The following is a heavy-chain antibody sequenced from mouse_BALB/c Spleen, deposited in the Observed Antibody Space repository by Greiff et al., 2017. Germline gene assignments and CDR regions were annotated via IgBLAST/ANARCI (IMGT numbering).Heavy chain of an antibody. J-gene: IGHJ1*01. CDR3: ARSDWYFDV. CDR2: ISSGSSTI. CDR1: GFTFSSFG. Sequence: EVQGVESGGGLVQPGGSRKLSCAASGFTFSSFGMHWVRQAPEKGLEWVAYISSGSSTIYYADTVKGRFTISRDNPKNTLFLQMTSLRSEDTAMYYCARSDWYFDVWGAGTTVTVSS. V-gene: IGHV5-17*02.